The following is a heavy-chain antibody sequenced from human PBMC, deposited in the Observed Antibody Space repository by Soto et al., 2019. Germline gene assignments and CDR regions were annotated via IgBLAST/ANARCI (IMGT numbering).Heavy chain of an antibody. CDR1: GFTFTSSA. J-gene: IGHJ4*02. D-gene: IGHD3-22*01. CDR3: AADRGLYYYDSSGLLYY. CDR2: IVVGSGNT. V-gene: IGHV1-58*01. Sequence: QMQLVQSGPEVKKPGTSVKVSCKASGFTFTSSAVQWVRQARGQRLEWIGWIVVGSGNTNYAQKFQERVTITRDMSTSTGYMELTSLRSESTAVYYCAADRGLYYYDSSGLLYYWGQGTLVTVSS.